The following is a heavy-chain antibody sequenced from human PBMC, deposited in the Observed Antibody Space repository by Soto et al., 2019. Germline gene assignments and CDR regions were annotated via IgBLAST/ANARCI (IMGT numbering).Heavy chain of an antibody. V-gene: IGHV1-45*02. J-gene: IGHJ6*02. CDR2: ITPFNGNT. CDR1: GYTFTYRY. Sequence: SVKLSCKASGYTFTYRYLHWVRQAPGQALEWMGWITPFNGNTNYAQKFQDRVTITRDRSMSTAYMELSSLRSEDTAMYYCAIMGQLERDYYYGMDVWGQGTTVTVSS. CDR3: AIMGQLERDYYYGMDV. D-gene: IGHD1-1*01.